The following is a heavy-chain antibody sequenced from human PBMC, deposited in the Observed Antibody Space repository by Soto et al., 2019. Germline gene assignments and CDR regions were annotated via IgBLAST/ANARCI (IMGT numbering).Heavy chain of an antibody. CDR1: GGSVGSGAYY. CDR3: ARHDYSDRAFGL. D-gene: IGHD3-22*01. J-gene: IGHJ3*01. V-gene: IGHV4-61*08. CDR2: IQYSGDT. Sequence: PSETLSLTCIVSGGSVGSGAYYWSWIRQPPGNALEWIGYIQYSGDTNYNSSLKSRVTISVDMSRNRFSLKLTSVTAADTAFYYCARHDYSDRAFGLWGQGTMVTVSS.